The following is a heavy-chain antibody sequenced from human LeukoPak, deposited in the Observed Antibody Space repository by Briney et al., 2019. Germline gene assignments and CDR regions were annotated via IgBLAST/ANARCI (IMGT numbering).Heavy chain of an antibody. CDR2: IWYDGSNT. CDR3: ARGIGSQLRSGWFDP. CDR1: GFTFGRYG. J-gene: IGHJ5*02. V-gene: IGHV3-33*01. D-gene: IGHD3-3*01. Sequence: PGKSLRLSCAASGFTFGRYGMHWVRQAPGKGLEWVAVIWYDGSNTYYVDSVKGRFTISRDNSKNTLYLQMNSLRAEDTAVYYCARGIGSQLRSGWFDPWGQGTLVTVSS.